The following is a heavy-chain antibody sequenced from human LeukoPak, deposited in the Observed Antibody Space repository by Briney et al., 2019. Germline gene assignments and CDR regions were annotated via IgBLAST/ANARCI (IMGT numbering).Heavy chain of an antibody. CDR2: IYYSGST. V-gene: IGHV4-31*03. J-gene: IGHJ4*02. CDR3: GRVSIAAAGLDY. CDR1: GGSISSGGYY. D-gene: IGHD6-13*01. Sequence: SETLSLTCTVSGGSISSGGYYWSWIRQHPGKGLEWIGYIYYSGSTYYNPSLKSRVTISVDTSKNQFSLKLSSVTAADTAVYYCGRVSIAAAGLDYWGKGTLVIVS.